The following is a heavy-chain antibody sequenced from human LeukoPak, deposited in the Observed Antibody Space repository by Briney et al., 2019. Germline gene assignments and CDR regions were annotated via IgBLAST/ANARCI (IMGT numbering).Heavy chain of an antibody. J-gene: IGHJ4*02. Sequence: GGSLRLSCAASGFTVSSNYMSWVRQVPGKGLEWVSIIYSDGRTSHADSVRGRFTISRDNSKNMVYLQMNSLRAEDTAVYYCARKTDYWGQGTLVTVSS. CDR1: GFTVSSNY. CDR3: ARKTDY. V-gene: IGHV3-53*01. CDR2: IYSDGRT.